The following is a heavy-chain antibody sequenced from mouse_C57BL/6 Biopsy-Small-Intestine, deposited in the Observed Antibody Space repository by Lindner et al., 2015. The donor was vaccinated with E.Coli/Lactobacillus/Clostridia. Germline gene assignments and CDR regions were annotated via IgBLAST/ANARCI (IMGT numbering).Heavy chain of an antibody. D-gene: IGHD4-1*02. V-gene: IGHV1-84*02. CDR2: IHPKNGYT. CDR3: ARDRPHNWFDP. J-gene: IGHJ4*01. CDR1: GYTFADYY. Sequence: SVKVSCKTSGYTFADYYLHWVRQAPGQGLEWMGFIHPKNGYTNYAQRFQGRLTVTRDTSTSTVYMELSSLTSDDTAVYYCARDRPHNWFDPWGQGTLVTVSS.